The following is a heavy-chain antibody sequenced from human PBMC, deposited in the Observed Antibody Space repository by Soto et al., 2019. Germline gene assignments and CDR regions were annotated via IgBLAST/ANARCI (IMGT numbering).Heavy chain of an antibody. D-gene: IGHD3-3*01. CDR2: INKDATT. Sequence: EVQLAESGGGFVEPGGSLRLSCVVSGFSLSRAWMDWVRQVPGKGLVXXXXINKDATTTYADSVKGRFTISRDTAKNTLYLQMNSLRAEDTALYYCAREDFWSFAWGQGTLVTVSS. CDR3: AREDFWSFA. CDR1: GFSLSRAW. V-gene: IGHV3-74*01. J-gene: IGHJ5*02.